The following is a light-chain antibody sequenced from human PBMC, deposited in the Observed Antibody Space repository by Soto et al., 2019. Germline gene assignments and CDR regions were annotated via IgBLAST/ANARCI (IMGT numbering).Light chain of an antibody. Sequence: SVLTQPPSVSGAPGQRVIISCTGSNSNIGAGYDVHWYQQLPGTAPKLLIYGNNNRPSGVPDRFSGSKSGTSASLAITGLQAEDEADYYCQSYDSSLSGYLVFGGGTKVTVL. CDR1: NSNIGAGYD. CDR3: QSYDSSLSGYLV. J-gene: IGLJ2*01. V-gene: IGLV1-40*01. CDR2: GNN.